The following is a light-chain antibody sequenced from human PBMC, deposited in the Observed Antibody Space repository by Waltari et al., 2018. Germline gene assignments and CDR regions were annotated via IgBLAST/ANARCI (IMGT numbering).Light chain of an antibody. CDR3: QVWDSSTYMV. Sequence: SYEVTQSPSMSVSPGQTARITRPGNNLANKNVCWYQLKPGQSPVLVIYQARKRPSGIPERFSGSNSGDTATLTISETQSMDEGDYFCQVWDSSTYMVFGGGTKLTVL. J-gene: IGLJ2*01. CDR1: NLANKN. CDR2: QAR. V-gene: IGLV3-1*01.